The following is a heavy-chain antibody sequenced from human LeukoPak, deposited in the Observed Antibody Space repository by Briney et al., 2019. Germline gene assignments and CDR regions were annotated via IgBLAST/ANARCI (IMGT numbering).Heavy chain of an antibody. V-gene: IGHV3-33*06. J-gene: IGHJ3*02. Sequence: PGGSLRLSCAASGFIFSDYGMHWVRQAPGKGLEWVAVIWNNGNNRYADSVRGRFTISRDDSKNTLYLQMNSLRAEDTAVYYCAKNMVTTVTTRAFDIWGQGTMVTVSS. CDR3: AKNMVTTVTTRAFDI. D-gene: IGHD4-17*01. CDR1: GFIFSDYG. CDR2: IWNNGNNR.